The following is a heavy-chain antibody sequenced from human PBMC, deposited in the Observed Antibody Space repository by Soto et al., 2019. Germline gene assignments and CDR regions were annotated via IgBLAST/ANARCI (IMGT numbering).Heavy chain of an antibody. CDR2: IYYSGST. CDR1: GGSISSYY. J-gene: IGHJ4*02. D-gene: IGHD3-10*01. V-gene: IGHV4-59*01. Sequence: SETLSLTCTVSGGSISSYYWSWIRQPPGKGLEWIGYIYYSGSTNYNPSRKSRVTISVDTSKNQFSLKLSSVTAADTAVYYCATSGVSGDFDYWGQGTLVTVSS. CDR3: ATSGVSGDFDY.